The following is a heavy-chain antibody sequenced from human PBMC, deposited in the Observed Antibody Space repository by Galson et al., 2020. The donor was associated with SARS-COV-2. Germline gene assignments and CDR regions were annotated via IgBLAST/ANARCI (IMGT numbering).Heavy chain of an antibody. CDR1: GYTFSNYG. V-gene: IGHV1-18*01. CDR2: ISALNGDT. CDR3: ARSLRYRWFDH. Sequence: ASVKVSCKASGYTFSNYGISWLRQAPGQGLEWVGWISALNGDTKYAQRLQGRVTMTTDTSTNTAYMELRSLRSDDTAVYFCARSLRYRWFDHWGQGTLVTVSS. J-gene: IGHJ5*02. D-gene: IGHD2-2*01.